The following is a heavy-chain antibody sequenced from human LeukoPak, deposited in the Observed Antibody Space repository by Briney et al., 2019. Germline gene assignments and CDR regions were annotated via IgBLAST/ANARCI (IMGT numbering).Heavy chain of an antibody. D-gene: IGHD4-23*01. CDR2: IRYDVSNK. J-gene: IGHJ4*02. V-gene: IGHV3-30*02. Sequence: PGGSLRLSCAASGFTFSSYGMHWVRQAPGKGLEWVAFIRYDVSNKYYADSVKGRFTISRDNAKNSLYLHMNSLRAEDTAVYYCARDYGGSSPFDYWGQGTLVTVSS. CDR3: ARDYGGSSPFDY. CDR1: GFTFSSYG.